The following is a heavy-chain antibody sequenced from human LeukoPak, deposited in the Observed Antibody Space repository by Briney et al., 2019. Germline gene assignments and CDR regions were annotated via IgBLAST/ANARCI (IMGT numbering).Heavy chain of an antibody. CDR3: ARVQTGSRGWYHFDY. CDR2: ISGSSSTI. Sequence: PGGSLRLSCAASGITFSTSTMNWVRQAPGKGLEWVSYISGSSSTIYYADSVKGRFTVSRGNAGNSLYLQMNNLRDDDTAVYFCARVQTGSRGWYHFDYWGQGTLVTVSS. V-gene: IGHV3-48*02. D-gene: IGHD6-19*01. CDR1: GITFSTST. J-gene: IGHJ4*02.